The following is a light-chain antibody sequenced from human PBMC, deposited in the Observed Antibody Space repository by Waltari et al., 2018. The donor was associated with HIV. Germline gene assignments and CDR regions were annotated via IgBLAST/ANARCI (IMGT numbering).Light chain of an antibody. J-gene: IGLJ2*01. Sequence: SYQLTQPPSISVTAGQTATITCSGNRLEHKNVSWYQRRPGQSPVALIFQDNKRPSGIPERFSGSNFGDTATLAISETQVDDEGEYYCQAWDNNSVVFGGGTRLTVL. CDR3: QAWDNNSVV. CDR2: QDN. V-gene: IGLV3-1*01. CDR1: RLEHKN.